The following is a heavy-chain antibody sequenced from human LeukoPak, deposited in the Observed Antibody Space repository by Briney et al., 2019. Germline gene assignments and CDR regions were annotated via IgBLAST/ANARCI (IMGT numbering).Heavy chain of an antibody. CDR2: IYHSGST. CDR3: ASAYCGGDCYLDY. D-gene: IGHD2-21*02. J-gene: IGHJ4*02. CDR1: GGSISSGGYS. Sequence: KTSETLSLTCAVSGGSISSGGYSWSWIRQPPGKGLEWIGYIYHSGSTYYNPSLKSRVTMSVDRSKNQFSLKLSSVTAADTAVYYCASAYCGGDCYLDYWGQGTLVTVSS. V-gene: IGHV4-30-2*01.